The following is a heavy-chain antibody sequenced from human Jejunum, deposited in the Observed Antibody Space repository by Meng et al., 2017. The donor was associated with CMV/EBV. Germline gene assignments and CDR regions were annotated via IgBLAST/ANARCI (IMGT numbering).Heavy chain of an antibody. J-gene: IGHJ4*02. D-gene: IGHD4-23*01. CDR3: ATSTVVNVGGY. CDR1: GFTVSSHY. CDR2: TYSGGYT. Sequence: CAASGFTVSSHYMSWVRQAPGKGLEWVSITYSGGYTYYADSVKGRFTISRDNSKNTVYLQMNSLRAEDTAVYFCATSTVVNVGGYWGRGSRVTVSS. V-gene: IGHV3-66*02.